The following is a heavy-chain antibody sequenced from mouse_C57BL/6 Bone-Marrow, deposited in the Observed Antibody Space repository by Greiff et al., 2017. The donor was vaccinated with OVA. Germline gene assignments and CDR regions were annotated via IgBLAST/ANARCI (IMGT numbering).Heavy chain of an antibody. CDR2: IHPNSGST. J-gene: IGHJ2*01. Sequence: QVQLQQPGAELVKPGASVKLSCKASGYTFTSYWMNWVKQRPGQGLEWIGKIHPNSGSTNYNEKFKSKATLTVDKSSSTAYMQLSSLTSEDSAVYYCARDGNYGFDYWGQGTTLTVSS. V-gene: IGHV1-64*01. CDR3: ARDGNYGFDY. D-gene: IGHD2-1*01. CDR1: GYTFTSYW.